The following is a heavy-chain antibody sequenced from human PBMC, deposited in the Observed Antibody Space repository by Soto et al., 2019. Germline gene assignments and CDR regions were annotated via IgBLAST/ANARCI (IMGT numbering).Heavy chain of an antibody. J-gene: IGHJ4*02. CDR2: IYWDDVK. Sequence: QITLKESGPTLVKPTQTLTLTCTLSGFSRSTSGVGVGWIRQSPGKALEWLAVIYWDDVKHYSPSLERRLTITKDTSESEVVLTMTNMDPVDTATYYCARKGSGDYALDYWGQGILVTVSS. D-gene: IGHD4-17*01. V-gene: IGHV2-5*02. CDR1: GFSRSTSGVG. CDR3: ARKGSGDYALDY.